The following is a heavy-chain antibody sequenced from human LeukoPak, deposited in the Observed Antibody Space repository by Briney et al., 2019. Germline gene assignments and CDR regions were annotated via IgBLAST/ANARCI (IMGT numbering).Heavy chain of an antibody. CDR3: ARVSGPGMNEYFHL. CDR2: INNDGSTT. CDR1: GFTFSEAW. Sequence: SGGSLRLSCAASGFTFSEAWMHWVRQAPGKGLVWVSRINNDGSTTRYADSVKGRFTISRDNAKNTLYLQMNSLRAEDTAVYYCARVSGPGMNEYFHLWGQGTLVTVPS. D-gene: IGHD3-10*01. V-gene: IGHV3-74*01. J-gene: IGHJ1*01.